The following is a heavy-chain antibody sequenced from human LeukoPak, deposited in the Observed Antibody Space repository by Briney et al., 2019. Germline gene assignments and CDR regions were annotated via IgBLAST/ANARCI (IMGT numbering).Heavy chain of an antibody. CDR3: ARDSSSSWYWGDY. V-gene: IGHV3-33*01. D-gene: IGHD6-13*01. CDR2: IWYDGSNK. Sequence: GGSLRLSCAASGFTFSSYGMHWVRQAPCKGLEWVAVIWYDGSNKYYADSVKGRFTISRDNSKNTLYLQMNSLRAEDTAVYYCARDSSSSWYWGDYWGQGTLVTVSS. J-gene: IGHJ4*02. CDR1: GFTFSSYG.